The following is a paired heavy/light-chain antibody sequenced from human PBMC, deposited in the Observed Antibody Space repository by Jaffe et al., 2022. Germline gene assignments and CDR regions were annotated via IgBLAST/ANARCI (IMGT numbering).Heavy chain of an antibody. Sequence: QVQLQESGPGLVKPSQTLSLTCSVSGVFVNNRDFHWAWIRQPAGKRLEWIGRSYSNGNTNSNPSLRSRVTISLDTSMNQFSLNLTSVTAADTAVYYCARKNMGTVETFDIWGPGKLVTVS. D-gene: IGHD4-4*01. V-gene: IGHV4-61*02. CDR3: ARKNMGTVETFDI. CDR2: SYSNGNT. CDR1: GVFVNNRDFH. J-gene: IGHJ3*02.
Light chain of an antibody. Sequence: SYDLTQPPSVSVSPGQTATITCSGDALPKQYAFWFQQKPGQAPMLVIYKDTERPSGIPERFSASSSGTTATLIISGVQAEDEADYHCLSPDINGIPVFGGGTQLTVL. CDR3: LSPDINGIPV. CDR1: ALPKQY. J-gene: IGLJ3*02. CDR2: KDT. V-gene: IGLV3-25*03.